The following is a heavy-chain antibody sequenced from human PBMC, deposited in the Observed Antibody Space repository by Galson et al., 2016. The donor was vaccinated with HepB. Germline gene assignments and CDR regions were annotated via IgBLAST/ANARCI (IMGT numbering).Heavy chain of an antibody. CDR3: AKVWDPLPGHYGMDR. CDR2: ISYNSGVK. Sequence: SLRLSCAASGLTLDPYAMHWVRQPPGKGLEWVSGISYNSGVKAYADSVKGRFTISRDNAKNALYLQMNSLSVDDTALYYCAKVWDPLPGHYGMDRWGKGNTVTVSS. CDR1: GLTLDPYA. V-gene: IGHV3-9*01. D-gene: IGHD1-26*01. J-gene: IGHJ6*04.